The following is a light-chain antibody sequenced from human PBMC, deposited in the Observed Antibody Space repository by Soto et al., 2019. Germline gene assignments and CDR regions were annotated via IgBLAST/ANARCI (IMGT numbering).Light chain of an antibody. CDR3: MQGSFWPWT. J-gene: IGKJ1*01. CDR2: KVS. CDR1: QSLVFSDGNTY. Sequence: DVVLTQSPLSLPVTLGQPASISCRSSQSLVFSDGNTYLNWYHQRPGQSPRRLLYKVSNRDSGVTDIFSGSGSGTDFTLKISRVEAEDVGVYYFMQGSFWPWTFGQGTKVEIK. V-gene: IGKV2-30*01.